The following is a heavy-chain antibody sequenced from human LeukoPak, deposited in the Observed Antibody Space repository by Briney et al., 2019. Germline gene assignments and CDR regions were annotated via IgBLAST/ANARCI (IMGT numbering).Heavy chain of an antibody. Sequence: ASVKVSCKASGYTFTTHIMNWVRQAPGQGLEWMGWINTNTGNPTYAQGFTGRFVFSLDTSVSTAYLQISSLKAEDTAVYYCARGPERTRYYDSSGYQIDYWGQGTLVAVSS. CDR2: INTNTGNP. J-gene: IGHJ4*02. CDR1: GYTFTTHI. CDR3: ARGPERTRYYDSSGYQIDY. D-gene: IGHD3-22*01. V-gene: IGHV7-4-1*02.